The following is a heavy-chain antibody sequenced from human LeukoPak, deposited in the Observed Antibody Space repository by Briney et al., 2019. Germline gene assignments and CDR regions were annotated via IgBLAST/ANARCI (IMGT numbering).Heavy chain of an antibody. J-gene: IGHJ4*01. CDR2: VTSPGVGT. CDR3: GSDPNGDYVGALGY. Sequence: GGSLRLSCVDSGFTFSSYALAWVRQAPGKGLEWVPAVTSPGVGTHYAESVKGRFTISRDNSRNTMYLQMNSLRAEDTAVYFCGSDPNGDYVGALGYWGRGTLVTVSS. D-gene: IGHD2-8*01. CDR1: GFTFSSYA. V-gene: IGHV3-23*01.